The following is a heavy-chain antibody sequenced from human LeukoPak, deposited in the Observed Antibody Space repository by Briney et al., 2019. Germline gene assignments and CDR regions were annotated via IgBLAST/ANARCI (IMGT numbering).Heavy chain of an antibody. Sequence: SETLSLTCTVSGGAISSSNYYWGWIRQAPGKGLEWIGSIYYSGDIFYDPPLKSRVTISVDTSENQFSLKLSSVTAADTAVYYCARYSGSHHAFDIWGQGTMVTVSS. CDR3: ARYSGSHHAFDI. D-gene: IGHD1-26*01. CDR1: GGAISSSNYY. CDR2: IYYSGDI. V-gene: IGHV4-39*01. J-gene: IGHJ3*02.